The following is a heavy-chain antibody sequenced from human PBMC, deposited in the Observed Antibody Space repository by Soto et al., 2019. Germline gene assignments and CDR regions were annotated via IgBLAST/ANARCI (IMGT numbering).Heavy chain of an antibody. Sequence: GGSLRLSCAASGLIFSDVWITWVRQAPWKGLEWVGRIKTKPDDGTIDYAAPVRGRLTISRDDSKNTLYLQMTSLTPDDTGVYYCTTSNLGVDFWGPGTLLAVCS. D-gene: IGHD1-1*01. CDR3: TTSNLGVDF. V-gene: IGHV3-15*01. CDR2: IKTKPDDGTI. CDR1: GLIFSDVW. J-gene: IGHJ4*02.